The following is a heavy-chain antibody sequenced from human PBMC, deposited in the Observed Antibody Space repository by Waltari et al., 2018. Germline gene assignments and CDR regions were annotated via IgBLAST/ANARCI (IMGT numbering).Heavy chain of an antibody. V-gene: IGHV6-1*01. Sequence: QVQLQQSGPGLVKPSQTLSLTCAISGDSVSSNSAAWNWIRQSPSRGLEWLGRTYNRAKWYDDYAVTVKSRINSNPGTYKNQFSLQLNSVTPEDTAVYYCARGFFGGYDLDYWGQGTLVTVSS. CDR2: TYNRAKWYD. J-gene: IGHJ4*02. CDR1: GDSVSSNSAA. D-gene: IGHD5-12*01. CDR3: ARGFFGGYDLDY.